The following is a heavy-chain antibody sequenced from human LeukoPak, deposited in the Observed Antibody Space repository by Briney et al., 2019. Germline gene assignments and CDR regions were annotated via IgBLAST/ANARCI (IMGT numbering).Heavy chain of an antibody. D-gene: IGHD2-15*01. Sequence: ASVKVSCKASGYTFTSYDINWVRQATGQGLEWMGWMNPNSGNTGYAQKFQGRVTMTRNTSISTAYMELSSLRSEDTAVYYCAVCGVAATTYNWFDPWGQGTLVTVSS. CDR1: GYTFTSYD. CDR3: AVCGVAATTYNWFDP. V-gene: IGHV1-8*01. CDR2: MNPNSGNT. J-gene: IGHJ5*02.